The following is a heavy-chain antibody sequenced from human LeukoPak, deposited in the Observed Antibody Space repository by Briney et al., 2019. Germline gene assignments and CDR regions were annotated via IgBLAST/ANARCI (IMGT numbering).Heavy chain of an antibody. V-gene: IGHV3-48*04. J-gene: IGHJ4*02. Sequence: GGSLRLSCAASGFTFSSYGMHWVRQAPGKGLEWLSFINSAGDNIYYADSVKGRFTISRDNAKKTLYLEMNSLRMEDTAIYYCATSRVFDYWGQGTLVTVSS. CDR2: INSAGDNI. CDR3: ATSRVFDY. CDR1: GFTFSSYG.